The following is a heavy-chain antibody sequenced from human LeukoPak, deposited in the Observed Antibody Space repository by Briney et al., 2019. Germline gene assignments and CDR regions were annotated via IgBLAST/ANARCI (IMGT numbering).Heavy chain of an antibody. Sequence: VASVKVSCKASGGTFSSYAISWVRQAPGQGLEWMGGIIPIFGTANYAQKFQGRVTITADESTSTAYMELSSLRSEDTAVYYCARGGEGYSSSWYHAFDIWGQGTMVTVSS. CDR1: GGTFSSYA. CDR3: ARGGEGYSSSWYHAFDI. D-gene: IGHD6-13*01. V-gene: IGHV1-69*13. CDR2: IIPIFGTA. J-gene: IGHJ3*02.